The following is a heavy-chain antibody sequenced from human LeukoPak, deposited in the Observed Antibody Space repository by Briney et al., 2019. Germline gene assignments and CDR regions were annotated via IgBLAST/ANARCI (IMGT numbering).Heavy chain of an antibody. CDR3: AKDTVVGAHYFDY. V-gene: IGHV3-30*18. CDR2: ISYDGSNK. J-gene: IGHJ4*02. CDR1: GFTFSSYG. Sequence: GGSLRLSCAASGFTFSSYGMHWVRQAPGKGLEWVAVISYDGSNKYYADSVKGRFTISRDNSKNTLYLQMNSLRAEDTAVYYCAKDTVVGAHYFDYWGQGTLVTVSS. D-gene: IGHD1-26*01.